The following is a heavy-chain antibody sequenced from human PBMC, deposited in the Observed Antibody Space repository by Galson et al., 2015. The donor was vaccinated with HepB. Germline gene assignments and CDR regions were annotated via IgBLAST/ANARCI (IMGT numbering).Heavy chain of an antibody. Sequence: SVKVSCKASGYTFTSYYMHWVRQAPGQGLEWMGIINPSGGSTSYAQKLQGRVTMTRDTSTSTVYMELSSLRSEDTAVYYCARGVGPGGQAREVDYWGQGTLVTVSS. V-gene: IGHV1-46*04. CDR2: INPSGGST. CDR1: GYTFTSYY. CDR3: ARGVGPGGQAREVDY. D-gene: IGHD1-26*01. J-gene: IGHJ4*02.